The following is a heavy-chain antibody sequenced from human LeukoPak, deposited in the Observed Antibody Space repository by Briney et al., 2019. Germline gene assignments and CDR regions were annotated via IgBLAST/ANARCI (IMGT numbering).Heavy chain of an antibody. Sequence: GGTLRLSCAASGFTFSSYWMSWVRQAPGKGLEWVANIKQDGSEKYYVDSVKGRFTYSRDNAKNSLYLQMNSLRAEDTAIYYCAKSRGSYWVPEFDYWGQGTLVTVSS. D-gene: IGHD1-26*01. V-gene: IGHV3-7*03. J-gene: IGHJ4*02. CDR2: IKQDGSEK. CDR3: AKSRGSYWVPEFDY. CDR1: GFTFSSYW.